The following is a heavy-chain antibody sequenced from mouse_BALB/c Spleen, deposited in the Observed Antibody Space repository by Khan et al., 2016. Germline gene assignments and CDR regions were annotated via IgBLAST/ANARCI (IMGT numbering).Heavy chain of an antibody. V-gene: IGHV14-3*02. D-gene: IGHD2-3*01. Sequence: VQLKESGAELVKPGASVKLSCTASGFNIKDTYMHWVKQRPEQGLEWIGRIDPANVNTKYDPKFQGKATITADTSSNTAYLQLSSLTSVETAVYYCTREGYYPYWGQGTTLTVSS. CDR3: TREGYYPY. CDR1: GFNIKDTY. J-gene: IGHJ2*01. CDR2: IDPANVNT.